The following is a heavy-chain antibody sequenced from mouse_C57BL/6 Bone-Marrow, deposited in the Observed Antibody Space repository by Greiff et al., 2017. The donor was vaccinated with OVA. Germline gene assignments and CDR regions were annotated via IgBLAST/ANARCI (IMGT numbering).Heavy chain of an antibody. D-gene: IGHD1-1*01. CDR1: GYTFTSYW. Sequence: QVQLKQPGAELVKPGASVKVSCKASGYTFTSYWMHWVQQRPDKGLEWIGRIHPYDSDTYYHQKFKGRATLTLDKTSSTAYMQLSSLTSEYSAVYYWAIRYYGSSPFAYWGQGTLVTVSA. CDR2: IHPYDSDT. V-gene: IGHV1-74*01. J-gene: IGHJ3*01. CDR3: AIRYYGSSPFAY.